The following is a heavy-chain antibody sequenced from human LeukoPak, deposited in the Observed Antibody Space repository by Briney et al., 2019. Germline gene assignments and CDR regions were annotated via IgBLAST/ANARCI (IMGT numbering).Heavy chain of an antibody. D-gene: IGHD4-17*01. CDR1: GYTFTSYY. V-gene: IGHV1-46*01. CDR3: AGEPATTTATYPFFDY. J-gene: IGHJ4*02. Sequence: ASVKVSCKASGYTFTSYYMHWVRQAPGQGLEWMGIINPSGGSTTYAQKFQGRVTMTRDTSTSTVYMELSSLRSEDTAVYYCAGEPATTTATYPFFDYWGQGTLVTVSS. CDR2: INPSGGST.